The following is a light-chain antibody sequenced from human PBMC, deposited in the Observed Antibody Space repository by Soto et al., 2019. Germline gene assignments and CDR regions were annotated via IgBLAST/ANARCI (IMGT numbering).Light chain of an antibody. CDR2: GAS. V-gene: IGKV3D-15*01. CDR1: QSVSNK. J-gene: IGKJ4*01. Sequence: EIVMKQSPATVSVSPGERVTLSCRASQSVSNKLAWYQQKPGQPPRLLIFGASTRATGIPARFSGSGSEAEFALTISTLQSEDFAVYYCQQYSVWPLTFGGGTKVDI. CDR3: QQYSVWPLT.